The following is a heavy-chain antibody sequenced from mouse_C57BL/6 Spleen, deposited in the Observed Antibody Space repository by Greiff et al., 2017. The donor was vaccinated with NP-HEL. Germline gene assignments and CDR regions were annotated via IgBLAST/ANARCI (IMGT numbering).Heavy chain of an antibody. Sequence: EVMLVESVAELVRPGASVKLSCTASGFNIKNTYMHWVKQRPEQGLEWIGRIDPANGNTKYAPKFQGKATITADTSSNTAYLQLSSLTSEDTAIYYCARGSSGSHYFDYWGQGTTLTVSS. CDR1: GFNIKNTY. CDR2: IDPANGNT. D-gene: IGHD3-2*02. J-gene: IGHJ2*01. CDR3: ARGSSGSHYFDY. V-gene: IGHV14-3*01.